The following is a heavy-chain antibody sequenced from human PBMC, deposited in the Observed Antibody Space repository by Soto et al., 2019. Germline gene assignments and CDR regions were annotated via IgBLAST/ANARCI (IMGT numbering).Heavy chain of an antibody. CDR1: GDSITSYN. CDR3: AKDHGAVAPFNWFDP. D-gene: IGHD6-19*01. V-gene: IGHV4-59*01. CDR2: VYSSGST. Sequence: SETLSLTCTVSGDSITSYNWSWLRQPPGKALEWIGYVYSSGSTNYNPSLKSRVTISVDNSKNTLYLQMNSLRAEDTAVYYCAKDHGAVAPFNWFDPWGQGALVTVSS. J-gene: IGHJ5*02.